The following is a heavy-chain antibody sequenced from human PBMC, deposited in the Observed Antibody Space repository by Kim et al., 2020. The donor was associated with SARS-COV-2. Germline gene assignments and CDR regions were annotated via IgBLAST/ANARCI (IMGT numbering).Heavy chain of an antibody. J-gene: IGHJ4*01. CDR3: ARDYDGNPSPDNPLDH. CDR2: ITHNGVDT. D-gene: IGHD5-12*01. CDR1: GFSFSIYA. V-gene: IGHV3-23*01. Sequence: GGSLRLSCEASGFSFSIYAMTWVRRAPGKGLEWVSTITHNGVDTHYVDSVKGRFTISRDNSRNSLYLQMSSVRAEDTAVYYCARDYDGNPSPDNPLDHWG.